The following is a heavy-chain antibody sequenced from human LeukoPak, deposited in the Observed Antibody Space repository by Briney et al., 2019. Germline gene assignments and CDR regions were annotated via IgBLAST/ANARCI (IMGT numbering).Heavy chain of an antibody. CDR2: ISDDGSRQ. J-gene: IGHJ4*02. D-gene: IGHD6-19*01. CDR3: VREQPGDGWSGFDY. CDR1: GFTFRSYA. V-gene: IGHV3-30*15. Sequence: GGSLRLSCAASGFTFRSYARHGVRQAPGKGLEWGAVISDDGSRQHYADFLEGRFTISRDNSKNTVSLQMSSLTSEDTAVYFCVREQPGDGWSGFDYWGQGTLVTVSS.